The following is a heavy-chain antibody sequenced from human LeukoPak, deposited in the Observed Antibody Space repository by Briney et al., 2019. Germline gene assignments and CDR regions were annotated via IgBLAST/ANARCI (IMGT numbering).Heavy chain of an antibody. D-gene: IGHD3-22*01. CDR1: GFTFSSYG. CDR2: ISGSGGST. CDR3: GKQNAITMIMPGAFDI. V-gene: IGHV3-23*01. J-gene: IGHJ3*02. Sequence: PGGSLRLSCAASGFTFSSYGMSWVRQAPGKGLEWVSAISGSGGSTYYADSVKGRFTISRDNSKNTLYLQMNSLRAEDTAVYYCGKQNAITMIMPGAFDIWGQGTMVTVSS.